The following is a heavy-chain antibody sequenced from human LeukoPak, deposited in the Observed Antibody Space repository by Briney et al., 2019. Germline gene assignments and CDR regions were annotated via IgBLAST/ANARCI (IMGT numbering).Heavy chain of an antibody. D-gene: IGHD3-10*01. CDR1: GYTFTGYY. J-gene: IGHJ4*02. V-gene: IGHV1-2*02. CDR2: INPNSGGT. Sequence: ASVKVSCKASGYTFTGYYMHWVRQAPGQGLEWMGWINPNSGGTNYAQKFQGRVTMTRDTSISTAYMELSRLRSDDTAVYYCAKTISGSYGVSDYWGQGTLVTVSS. CDR3: AKTISGSYGVSDY.